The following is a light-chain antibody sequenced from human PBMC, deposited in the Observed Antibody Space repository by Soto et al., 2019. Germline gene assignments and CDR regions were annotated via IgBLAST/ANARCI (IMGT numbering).Light chain of an antibody. Sequence: QSVLTQPASVSGSPGQSITISCTGTSSDVGGYTYVSWYQQYPGKAPKLMIYDVSNRPSGVSNRFSGSKSGNTASLTISGLQAEDEADYYCSSYTSSSPYVFGTGTKVTVL. CDR2: DVS. J-gene: IGLJ1*01. CDR3: SSYTSSSPYV. V-gene: IGLV2-14*01. CDR1: SSDVGGYTY.